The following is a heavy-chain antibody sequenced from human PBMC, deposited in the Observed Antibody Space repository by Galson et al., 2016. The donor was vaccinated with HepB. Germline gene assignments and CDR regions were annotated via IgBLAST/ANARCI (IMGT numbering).Heavy chain of an antibody. J-gene: IGHJ4*02. CDR1: GFTFSSYG. CDR3: ARDLSGPDY. V-gene: IGHV3-30*03. CDR2: ISYDGSYK. Sequence: SLRLSCAASGFTFSSYGMHWVRQAPGKGLEWVAVISYDGSYKYYADSVKGRFTISRDNAENTLYLQMNSLRADDTAVYYCARDLSGPDYWGQGTLVTVSS.